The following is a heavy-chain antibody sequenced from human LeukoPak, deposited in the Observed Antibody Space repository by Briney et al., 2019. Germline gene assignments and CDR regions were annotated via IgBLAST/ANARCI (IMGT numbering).Heavy chain of an antibody. CDR1: GGSTNTYC. D-gene: IGHD5-12*01. CDR3: ARDRSGYSEYYFDY. Sequence: SETLSLTCTVSGGSTNTYCWSWIRQPAEKGLEWIGRIYPSGSTYYNPSLKSRATISIDKSKNQFSLRLTSVTAADTAVYYCARDRSGYSEYYFDYWGQGSLVTVSS. CDR2: IYPSGST. V-gene: IGHV4-4*07. J-gene: IGHJ4*02.